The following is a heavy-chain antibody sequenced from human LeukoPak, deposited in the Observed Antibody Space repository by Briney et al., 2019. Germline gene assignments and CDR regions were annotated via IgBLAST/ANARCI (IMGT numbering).Heavy chain of an antibody. V-gene: IGHV1-2*02. CDR2: INPNSGGT. CDR1: GYTFTGYY. J-gene: IGHJ6*03. Sequence: ASVKVSCKAAGYTFTGYYMHWVRQAPGQGLEWMGWINPNSGGTSYAQKFQGRVTMTRDTSISTAYMELSRLRSDDTAVYYCARDRNDFYYYYYMDVWGKGTTVTVSS. CDR3: ARDRNDFYYYYYMDV. D-gene: IGHD3-3*01.